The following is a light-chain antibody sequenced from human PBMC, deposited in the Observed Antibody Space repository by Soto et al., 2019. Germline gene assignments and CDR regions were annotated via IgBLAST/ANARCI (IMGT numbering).Light chain of an antibody. CDR1: QSVSNNY. J-gene: IGKJ1*01. CDR3: QQYGSSGT. V-gene: IGKV3-20*01. CDR2: GAS. Sequence: EIVLTQSPGTLSLAPGERATLSCRASQSVSNNYLAWYQQKPGQAPRLLIQGASNRANGIPDRFTGSGSGTDFTLTISRLEPEDFAVYYCQQYGSSGTFGQGTKVDIK.